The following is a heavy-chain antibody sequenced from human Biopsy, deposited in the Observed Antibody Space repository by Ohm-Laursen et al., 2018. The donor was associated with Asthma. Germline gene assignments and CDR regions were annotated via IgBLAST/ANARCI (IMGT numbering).Heavy chain of an antibody. CDR3: ARQKLAAAEGPFDL. J-gene: IGHJ3*01. CDR2: IHKNGIG. Sequence: SETLSLTCPVSNGSISSNFYYWGWIRQPPGKGLEWVGSIHKNGIGYYKSSLKSRLTISLDTSKNQFSLKVTSLTAAGTAVYYCARQKLAAAEGPFDLWGQGTMVTVSS. CDR1: NGSISSNFYY. D-gene: IGHD6-13*01. V-gene: IGHV4-39*01.